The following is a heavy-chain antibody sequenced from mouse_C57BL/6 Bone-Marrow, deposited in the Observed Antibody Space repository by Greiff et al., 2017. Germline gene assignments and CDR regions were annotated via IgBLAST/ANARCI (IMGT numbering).Heavy chain of an antibody. J-gene: IGHJ2*01. D-gene: IGHD1-1*01. CDR2: IDPANGNT. CDR1: GFTFKNTY. CDR3: APYYYGRSYGDY. V-gene: IGHV14-3*01. Sequence: VQLQQSVAELVRPGASVKLSCTASGFTFKNTYMHWVKQRPEQGLEWIGRIDPANGNTKYAPKFQGKATITADTSSNTAYLQLSSLTSEDTAIYYCAPYYYGRSYGDYGGQGTTLTVSA.